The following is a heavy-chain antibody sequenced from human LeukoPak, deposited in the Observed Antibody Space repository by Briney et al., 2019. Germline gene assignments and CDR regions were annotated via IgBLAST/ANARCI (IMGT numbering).Heavy chain of an antibody. CDR2: MNQDGSSI. V-gene: IGHV3-7*01. J-gene: IGHJ4*02. CDR3: ARGGGQLDF. D-gene: IGHD1-1*01. CDR1: GFTFSNSW. Sequence: GGSLRLSCAAFGFTFSNSWMSWVRQAPGKGLEWVANMNQDGSSIYYVDSVKGRFTISRDNAKYSLYLHMNSLRAEDTAVYYCARGGGQLDFWGQGTLVTVSS.